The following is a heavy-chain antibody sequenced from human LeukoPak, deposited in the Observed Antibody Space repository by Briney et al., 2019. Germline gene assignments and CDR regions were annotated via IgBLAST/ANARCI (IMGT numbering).Heavy chain of an antibody. Sequence: QSGGSLRLSCTASGFTFGDYAMSWFRQAPGKGLEWVGFIRSKAYGGTTEYAASVKGRFTISRDDSKSIAYLQMNSLKTEDTAVYYCTRVGRGYSGYDFDYWGQGTLVTVSS. CDR2: IRSKAYGGTT. V-gene: IGHV3-49*03. D-gene: IGHD5-12*01. CDR3: TRVGRGYSGYDFDY. J-gene: IGHJ4*02. CDR1: GFTFGDYA.